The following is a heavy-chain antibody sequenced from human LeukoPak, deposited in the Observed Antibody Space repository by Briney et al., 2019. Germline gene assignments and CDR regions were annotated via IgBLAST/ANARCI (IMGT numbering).Heavy chain of an antibody. Sequence: SETLSVTCPGTGGSISSSHWSWIRQPPGQGLEGIGDISNRGSANSNPYHRGRVSISVSMSNNHFFLALTSVTAADTAVYYCARSQYDGFSSGYSGSFYYMDVWGKAITVSVSS. D-gene: IGHD3-3*01. CDR1: GGSISSSH. CDR3: ARSQYDGFSSGYSGSFYYMDV. J-gene: IGHJ6*03. V-gene: IGHV4-59*01. CDR2: ISNRGSA.